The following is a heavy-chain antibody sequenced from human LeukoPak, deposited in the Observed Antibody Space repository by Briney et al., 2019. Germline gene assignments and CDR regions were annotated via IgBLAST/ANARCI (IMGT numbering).Heavy chain of an antibody. CDR1: GFTFSSYS. J-gene: IGHJ6*02. D-gene: IGHD3-10*01. Sequence: GGSLRLSCAASGFTFSSYSMNWVRQAPGKGQEWVSYISSSSSTIYYADSVKGRFTISRDNAKNSLYLQMNSLRAEDTAVYYCARGPRVMVRGVMCGMDVWGQGTTVTVSS. CDR3: ARGPRVMVRGVMCGMDV. CDR2: ISSSSSTI. V-gene: IGHV3-48*04.